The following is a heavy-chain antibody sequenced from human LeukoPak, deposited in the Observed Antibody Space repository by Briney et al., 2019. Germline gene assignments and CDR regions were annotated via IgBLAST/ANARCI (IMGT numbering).Heavy chain of an antibody. V-gene: IGHV4-59*01. J-gene: IGHJ3*02. CDR2: IYYSGST. CDR1: GGSISSYY. CDR3: ARAGGGRGYSYVQPTHRDFDI. Sequence: SETLSLTCTVSGGSISSYYWSWLRQPPGKGLEWIGYIYYSGSTNYNPSLKSRVTISVDTSKNQFSLKLSSVTAADTAVYYCARAGGGRGYSYVQPTHRDFDIWGQGTMVTVSS. D-gene: IGHD5-18*01.